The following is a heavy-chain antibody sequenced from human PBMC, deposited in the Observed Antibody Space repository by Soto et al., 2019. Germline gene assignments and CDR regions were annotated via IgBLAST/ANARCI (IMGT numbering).Heavy chain of an antibody. D-gene: IGHD1-26*01. J-gene: IGHJ4*02. CDR3: ARGVTAGVDY. CDR2: MQPSSGRT. V-gene: IGHV1-8*01. CDR1: GYSFTSLD. Sequence: QVQLVQSGAEVSEPGASVKVSCTASGYSFTSLDINWVRQTTGQGLEWMGAMQPSSGRTGYAQKVQGRVTMTRDTPINTAYMELSILTYDDTAFYYCARGVTAGVDYWGQGSLVTVSS.